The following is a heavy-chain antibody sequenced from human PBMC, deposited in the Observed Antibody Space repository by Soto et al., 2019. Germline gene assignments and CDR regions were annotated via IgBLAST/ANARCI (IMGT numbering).Heavy chain of an antibody. D-gene: IGHD3-10*01. CDR1: GIPVSSNY. Sequence: EVQLVESGGGLVQPGGSLRLSCAASGIPVSSNYMTWVRQAPGKGLEWVSGLHSGGDTYYANSVKGRFTISRHDSTNTLFLQMNSLTAEDTAVYYCARDGPYYYASRMDVWGQGTTVTVSS. J-gene: IGHJ6*02. V-gene: IGHV3-53*04. CDR2: LHSGGDT. CDR3: ARDGPYYYASRMDV.